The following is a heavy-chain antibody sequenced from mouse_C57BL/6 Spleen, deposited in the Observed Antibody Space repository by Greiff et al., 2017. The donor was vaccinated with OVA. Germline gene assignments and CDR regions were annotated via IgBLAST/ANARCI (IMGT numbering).Heavy chain of an antibody. D-gene: IGHD3-2*02. CDR1: GFTFSSYG. CDR3: ARRSSGFDY. Sequence: EVKLMESGGDLVKPGGSLKLSCAASGFTFSSYGMSWVRQTPDKRLEWVATISSGGSYTYYPDSVKGRFTISRDNAKNTLYLQMSSLKSEDTAMYYCARRSSGFDYWGQGTTLTVSS. V-gene: IGHV5-6*02. J-gene: IGHJ2*01. CDR2: ISSGGSYT.